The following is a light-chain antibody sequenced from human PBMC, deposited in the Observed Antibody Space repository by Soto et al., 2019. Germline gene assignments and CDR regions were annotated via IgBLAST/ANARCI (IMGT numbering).Light chain of an antibody. CDR3: CSYAGDGAWV. Sequence: QSALTQPASVSGSPGQSITISCTGTNSDVGRYNLVSWYQQNPGKAPKLMIYEGSERPSGISHRFSGSKSGTTASLTISGLQTEDEADYYCCSYAGDGAWVFGGGTQLTVL. CDR2: EGS. V-gene: IGLV2-23*01. CDR1: NSDVGRYNL. J-gene: IGLJ3*02.